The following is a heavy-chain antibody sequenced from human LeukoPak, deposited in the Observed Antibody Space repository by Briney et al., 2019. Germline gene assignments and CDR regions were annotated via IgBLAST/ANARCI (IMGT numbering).Heavy chain of an antibody. D-gene: IGHD6-19*01. CDR2: ISSSSSYI. V-gene: IGHV3-21*01. Sequence: GGSLRLSCTVSGFTVSSNSMSWVRQAPGKGLEWVSSISSSSSYIYYADSVKGRFTISRDNAKNSLYLQMNSLRAEDTAVYYCARARTYSSGWYGENDAFDIWGQGTMVTVSS. CDR1: GFTVSSNS. J-gene: IGHJ3*02. CDR3: ARARTYSSGWYGENDAFDI.